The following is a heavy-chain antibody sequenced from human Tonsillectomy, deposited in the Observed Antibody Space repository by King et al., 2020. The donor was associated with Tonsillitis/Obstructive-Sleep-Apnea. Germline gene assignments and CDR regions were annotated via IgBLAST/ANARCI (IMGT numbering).Heavy chain of an antibody. D-gene: IGHD3-10*01. J-gene: IGHJ4*02. V-gene: IGHV4-59*01. Sequence: QLQESGPGLVKPSETLSLTCTVSGGSISSYYWSWIRQPPGKGLEWIGDIFYSGSTNYNPSLKSRVTISVDTSKNQFSLKLSSVTAADTAVYYCAYGGGYYYGSGSYRRWGQGTLVTVSS. CDR2: IFYSGST. CDR3: AYGGGYYYGSGSYRR. CDR1: GGSISSYY.